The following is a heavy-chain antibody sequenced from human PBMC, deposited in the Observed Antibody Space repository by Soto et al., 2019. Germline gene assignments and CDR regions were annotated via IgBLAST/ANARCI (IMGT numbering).Heavy chain of an antibody. D-gene: IGHD2-2*02. J-gene: IGHJ6*02. CDR2: VYYSGST. Sequence: PSETLSLTCSVSGGSISSSSYYWGWIRQPPGKGLEWIGSVYYSGSTYYNPSLKSRVTISVDTSKNQFSLKLSSVTAADTAVYHCARHAPGVLPPAAIVSHYYGMDVWGQGTTVTVS. V-gene: IGHV4-39*01. CDR1: GGSISSSSYY. CDR3: ARHAPGVLPPAAIVSHYYGMDV.